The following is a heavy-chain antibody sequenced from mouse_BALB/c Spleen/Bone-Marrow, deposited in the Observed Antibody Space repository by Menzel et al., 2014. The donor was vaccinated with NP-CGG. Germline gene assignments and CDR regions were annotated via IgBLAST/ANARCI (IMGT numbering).Heavy chain of an antibody. CDR2: ISSGSSTV. J-gene: IGHJ2*01. CDR1: GFTFSSFG. Sequence: EVRLQGSGGGLVRPGGSRKLSCAASGFTFSSFGMHWVRQAPEKGLEWVAYISSGSSTVYYADKVMGRFTISRDNPKNTLFLQMTSLRSENTAMYYCARSGSSSGYFDYWGQGTTLTVSS. D-gene: IGHD1-1*01. CDR3: ARSGSSSGYFDY. V-gene: IGHV5-17*02.